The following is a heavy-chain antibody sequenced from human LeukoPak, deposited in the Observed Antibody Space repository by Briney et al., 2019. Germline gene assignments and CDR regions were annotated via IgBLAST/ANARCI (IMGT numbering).Heavy chain of an antibody. CDR3: ARQQQLVRGYFDY. V-gene: IGHV5-51*01. D-gene: IGHD6-6*01. Sequence: GESLKISCKGSGYSFTSYWIGWVRQMPGKGLEWMGIIYPGDSDTRYSPSFQGQVTISTDKSISTAYLQWSNLKASDTAMYYCARQQQLVRGYFDYWGQGTLVTVSS. J-gene: IGHJ4*02. CDR1: GYSFTSYW. CDR2: IYPGDSDT.